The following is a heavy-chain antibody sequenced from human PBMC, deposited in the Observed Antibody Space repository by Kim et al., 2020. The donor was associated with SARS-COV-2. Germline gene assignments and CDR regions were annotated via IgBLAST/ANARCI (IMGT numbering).Heavy chain of an antibody. CDR2: ISGSGGST. V-gene: IGHV3-23*01. J-gene: IGHJ4*02. CDR1: GFTFSSYA. CDR3: AKGPVGSSWYSLSFADY. Sequence: GGSLRLSCAASGFTFSSYAMSWVRRAPGKGLEWVSAISGSGGSTYYADSVKGRFTISRDNSKNTLYLQMNSLRAEDTAVYYCAKGPVGSSWYSLSFADYWGQGTLVTVSS. D-gene: IGHD6-13*01.